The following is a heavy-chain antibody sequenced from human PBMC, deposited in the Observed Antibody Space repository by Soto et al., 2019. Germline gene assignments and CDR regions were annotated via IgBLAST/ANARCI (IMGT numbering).Heavy chain of an antibody. Sequence: ASVKVSCKASGYTFTSYGISWVRQAPGQGLEWMGWISAYNGNTNYAQKLQGRVTMTTDTSTSTAYMELRSLRSDDTAVYYCARESVYSSSSQYSYFYMDVWGKGTTVTVSS. D-gene: IGHD6-6*01. CDR2: ISAYNGNT. CDR3: ARESVYSSSSQYSYFYMDV. J-gene: IGHJ6*03. CDR1: GYTFTSYG. V-gene: IGHV1-18*01.